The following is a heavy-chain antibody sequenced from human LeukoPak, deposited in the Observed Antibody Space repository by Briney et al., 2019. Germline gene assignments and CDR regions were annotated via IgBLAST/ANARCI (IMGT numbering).Heavy chain of an antibody. CDR2: ISGSGGST. V-gene: IGHV3-23*01. CDR3: AKTITGYSSGWYNY. D-gene: IGHD6-19*01. Sequence: GGSLRLSCAASGFTFSTYALHWVRQAPGKGLEWVSAISGSGGSTYYADSVKGRFTISRDNSKNTLYLQMNSLRAEDTAVYYCAKTITGYSSGWYNYWGQGTLVTVSS. J-gene: IGHJ4*02. CDR1: GFTFSTYA.